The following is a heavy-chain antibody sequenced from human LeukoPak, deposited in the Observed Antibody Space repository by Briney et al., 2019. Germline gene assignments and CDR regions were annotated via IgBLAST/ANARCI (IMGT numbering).Heavy chain of an antibody. CDR3: ASYDGSDFDI. V-gene: IGHV3-48*01. CDR2: ISSSSTI. J-gene: IGHJ3*02. Sequence: GGSLRHSCAASGFTSSSYSMNWVRRATGKRLEWVSYISSSSTIYYADSVKGRFTISRDNAKNSLYLQMNSLRAEDTAVYYCASYDGSDFDIWGQGTMVTVSS. D-gene: IGHD3-22*01. CDR1: GFTSSSYS.